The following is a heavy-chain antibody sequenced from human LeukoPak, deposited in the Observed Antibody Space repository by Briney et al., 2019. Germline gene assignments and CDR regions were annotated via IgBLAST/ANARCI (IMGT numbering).Heavy chain of an antibody. CDR1: GLASSKYA. Sequence: GRSLTLSCAAAGLASSKYAMHWVRQAPGRWMEWVAFMSDDGRSNYADSVEGGSPISRDKSKITLNLQMSSLRAEDTSVYYCASTSDYEFWDMGYWGQGTLVTVSS. CDR3: ASTSDYEFWDMGY. J-gene: IGHJ4*02. D-gene: IGHD3-3*01. V-gene: IGHV3-30*04. CDR2: MSDDGRS.